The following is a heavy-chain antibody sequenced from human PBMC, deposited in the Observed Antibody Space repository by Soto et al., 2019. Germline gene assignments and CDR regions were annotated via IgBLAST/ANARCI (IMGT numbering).Heavy chain of an antibody. CDR3: ARGRVTAEVPNDYGDSFLSGMEDGMDV. Sequence: GASVKVSCKASGYTFTSYYMHWVRQAPGQGLEWMGIINPSGGSTSYAQKFQGRVTMTRDTSTSTVYMELSSLRSEDTAVYYCARGRVTAEVPNDYGDSFLSGMEDGMDVWGQGTTVTVSS. J-gene: IGHJ6*02. CDR2: INPSGGST. D-gene: IGHD4-17*01. CDR1: GYTFTSYY. V-gene: IGHV1-46*01.